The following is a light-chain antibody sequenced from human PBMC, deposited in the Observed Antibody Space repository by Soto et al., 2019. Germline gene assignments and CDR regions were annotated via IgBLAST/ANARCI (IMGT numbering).Light chain of an antibody. CDR1: NSNIASNT. Sequence: QSVLTQPPSASETPGQTVSISCSGSNSNIASNTVNWYQHLPGTAPKLLIYYNNQRPSGVPDRFSGSKSGTSASLAISGLQSEDESDYYCAAWDDQLKSYVFGNRTKVTV. CDR2: YNN. J-gene: IGLJ1*01. V-gene: IGLV1-44*01. CDR3: AAWDDQLKSYV.